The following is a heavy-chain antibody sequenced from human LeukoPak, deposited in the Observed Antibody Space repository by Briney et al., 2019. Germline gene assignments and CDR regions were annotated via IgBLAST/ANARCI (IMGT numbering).Heavy chain of an antibody. D-gene: IGHD6-6*01. CDR3: AREEVVAARPKSQAFDI. J-gene: IGHJ3*02. Sequence: ASVKVSCKASGGTFSSYAISWVRQAPGQGLEWMGGIIPIFGTANYAQKFQGRVTITADESTSTAYMELSSLRSEDTAVYYCAREEVVAARPKSQAFDIWGQGTMVTVSS. CDR2: IIPIFGTA. CDR1: GGTFSSYA. V-gene: IGHV1-69*13.